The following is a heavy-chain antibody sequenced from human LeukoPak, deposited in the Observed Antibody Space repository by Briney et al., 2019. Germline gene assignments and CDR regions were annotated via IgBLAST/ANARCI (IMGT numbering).Heavy chain of an antibody. CDR2: ITSSVSII. D-gene: IGHD1-26*01. CDR3: ASEFIVGATFDY. Sequence: PGGSLRLSCAASGFTFRSYGLNWVRQAPGKGLEWVSYITSSVSIIYYADSVKGRFNISRDNAKTSLYLQMNSLRAEDTAVYYCASEFIVGATFDYWGQGTLVTVSS. J-gene: IGHJ4*02. CDR1: GFTFRSYG. V-gene: IGHV3-48*03.